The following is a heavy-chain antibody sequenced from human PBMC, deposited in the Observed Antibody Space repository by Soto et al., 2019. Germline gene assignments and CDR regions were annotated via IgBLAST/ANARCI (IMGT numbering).Heavy chain of an antibody. CDR2: IYHTGRR. Sequence: PSETLSLTCSVSGGSLSGFPWIWIRPPPGQGLEWVGYIYHTGRRNYNPSLTSRLTISLDMSRNQFSLQLTSVTAADTALYYCARVSKEYGGNGAFDYWGLGTLVTAPQ. CDR3: ARVSKEYGGNGAFDY. D-gene: IGHD2-2*01. CDR1: GGSLSGFP. V-gene: IGHV4-59*01. J-gene: IGHJ4*02.